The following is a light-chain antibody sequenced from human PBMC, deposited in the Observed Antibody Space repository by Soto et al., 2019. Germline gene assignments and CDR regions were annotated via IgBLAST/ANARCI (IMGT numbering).Light chain of an antibody. CDR1: QSVLSSSNNKNY. Sequence: IVMIQSPDSLAVSLGERATINCKSSQSVLSSSNNKNYLAWYQQEPGQPPKLLIYWASTRESGVPDRFSGSGSGTDFALTISSLQAEDVAVYYCQQSYGAPFAFGPGTKVDIK. J-gene: IGKJ3*01. CDR3: QQSYGAPFA. CDR2: WAS. V-gene: IGKV4-1*01.